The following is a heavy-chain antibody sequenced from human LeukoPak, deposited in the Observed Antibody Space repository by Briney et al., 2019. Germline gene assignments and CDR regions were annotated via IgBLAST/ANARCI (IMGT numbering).Heavy chain of an antibody. V-gene: IGHV3-11*01. CDR2: ITSSGSRI. D-gene: IGHD4-17*01. CDR1: GFTFYDSY. J-gene: IGHJ3*02. CDR3: ARLTDEYGDYGRRSRDAFDI. Sequence: PGGSLRLSCEASGFTFYDSYTTWIRQAPGKGLEWLSYITSSGSRIYYADSIKGRFTTSRDNAQNSLFLQMDSLRADDTAVYYCARLTDEYGDYGRRSRDAFDIWGQGTKVIVSS.